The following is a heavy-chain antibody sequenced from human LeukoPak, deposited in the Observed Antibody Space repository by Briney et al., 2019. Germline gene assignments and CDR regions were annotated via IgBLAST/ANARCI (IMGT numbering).Heavy chain of an antibody. D-gene: IGHD5-24*01. J-gene: IGHJ4*02. Sequence: PSQTLSLTCTVSGASISSGDYYWSWIRQPPGKGLEWIGYIYYSGSTYYNPSLKSRVTISVDTSKNQFSLKLSSVTAADTAVYYCARTRRDGYNPVDYWGQGTLVTVSS. CDR2: IYYSGST. CDR3: ARTRRDGYNPVDY. CDR1: GASISSGDYY. V-gene: IGHV4-30-4*08.